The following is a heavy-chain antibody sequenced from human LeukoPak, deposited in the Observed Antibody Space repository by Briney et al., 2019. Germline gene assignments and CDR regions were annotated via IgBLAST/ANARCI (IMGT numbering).Heavy chain of an antibody. V-gene: IGHV4-59*01. CDR2: IYYSGST. D-gene: IGHD1-26*01. J-gene: IGHJ5*02. CDR3: ARVHMNGRGQESWFDP. CDR1: GGSISSYY. Sequence: SETLSLTCTVSGGSISSYYWSWVRQPPGKGLEWIGYIYYSGSTNYNPSLKSRVTISVDTSKNQFSLKLSSVTAADTAVYYCARVHMNGRGQESWFDPWGQGTLVTVSS.